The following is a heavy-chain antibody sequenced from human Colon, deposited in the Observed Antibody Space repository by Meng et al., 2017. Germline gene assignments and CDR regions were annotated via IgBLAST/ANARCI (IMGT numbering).Heavy chain of an antibody. CDR1: AYTFTGYY. CDR3: ARDSAVAGMEMDV. CDR2: INPNSGGT. D-gene: IGHD6-19*01. V-gene: IGHV1-2*06. Sequence: ASAMVSCKASAYTFTGYYMHWVRQAPGQGLEWMGRINPNSGGTNYAQKFQGRVTMTRDTSISTAYMELSRLRSDDTAVYYCARDSAVAGMEMDVWGQGTTVTVSS. J-gene: IGHJ6*02.